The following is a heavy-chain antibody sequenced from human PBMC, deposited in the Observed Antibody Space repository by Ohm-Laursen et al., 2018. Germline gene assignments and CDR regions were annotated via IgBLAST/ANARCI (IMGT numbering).Heavy chain of an antibody. V-gene: IGHV1-46*04. CDR2: INSSSGST. CDR1: GYTLTSYY. D-gene: IGHD6-19*01. Sequence: SAKVSRKVSGYTLTSYYMHWVRQAPGQGLEWMGIINSSSGSTRYAQKLQGRVTMTRDTSTSTVYMELSCLRSEDTAVYYCARGFPSSGWYSFDYWGQGTLVAVSS. J-gene: IGHJ4*02. CDR3: ARGFPSSGWYSFDY.